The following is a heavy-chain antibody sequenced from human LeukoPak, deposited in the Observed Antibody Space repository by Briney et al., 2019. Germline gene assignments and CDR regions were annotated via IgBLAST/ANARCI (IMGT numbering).Heavy chain of an antibody. CDR3: ARMGWNYVAYFDY. CDR2: ISAYNGNT. Sequence: ASVKVSCKASGYTFTSYAINWVRQAPGQGLEWMGWISAYNGNTNYAQKLQGRVTMTTDTSTSTAYMELRNLRSDDTAVHYCARMGWNYVAYFDYWGQGTLVTVSS. V-gene: IGHV1-18*01. CDR1: GYTFTSYA. D-gene: IGHD1-7*01. J-gene: IGHJ4*02.